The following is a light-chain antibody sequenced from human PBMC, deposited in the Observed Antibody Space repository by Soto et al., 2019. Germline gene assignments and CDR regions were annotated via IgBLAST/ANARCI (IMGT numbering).Light chain of an antibody. CDR1: QGLNKS. CDR3: QQCGSCSRT. Sequence: DIHLTQYPATLSLSPGERTTLSCRASQGLNKSLAWYQQRPGQAPRVLIDGASNWATGIPARFSGSGSGTDFALTISSLEPEDFAAYFCQQCGSCSRTFGEGTKVDIK. V-gene: IGKV3-11*01. CDR2: GAS. J-gene: IGKJ1*01.